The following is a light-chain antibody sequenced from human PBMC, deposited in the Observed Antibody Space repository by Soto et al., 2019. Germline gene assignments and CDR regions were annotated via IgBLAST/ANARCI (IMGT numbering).Light chain of an antibody. Sequence: EIVLTQSPATLSVSPGERATLSCRASQSVNSNLAWYQQKPDKAPRLLISGASTRASGIPARFSGSGSGTKFTLTISSLQSEDVAVYYCQQYNNWPPWTFGQGTKVDIK. CDR2: GAS. V-gene: IGKV3-15*01. CDR1: QSVNSN. J-gene: IGKJ1*01. CDR3: QQYNNWPPWT.